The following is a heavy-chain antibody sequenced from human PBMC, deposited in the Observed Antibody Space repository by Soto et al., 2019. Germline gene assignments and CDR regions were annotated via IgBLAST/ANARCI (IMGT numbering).Heavy chain of an antibody. CDR2: IIPMLGIR. CDR1: GGTFSTYS. J-gene: IGHJ3*02. Sequence: QVQLVQSGAEVKKPGSSVKVSCKDSGGTFSTYSMFWVRQAPGQGLEGMGRIIPMLGIRNYALRFQDRVTITADKSTATAHMALSSLSSEDSSLYYCTIGSWSGEVFDIWGQGTMVTVSS. CDR3: TIGSWSGEVFDI. V-gene: IGHV1-69*02. D-gene: IGHD4-17*01.